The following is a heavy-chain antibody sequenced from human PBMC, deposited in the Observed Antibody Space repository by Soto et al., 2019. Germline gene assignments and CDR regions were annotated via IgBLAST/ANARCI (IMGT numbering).Heavy chain of an antibody. D-gene: IGHD2-21*02. J-gene: IGHJ4*02. Sequence: NPSETLSLTCTVSGGSISSGGYYWSWIRQHPGKGLEWIGYIYYSGSTYYNPSLKSRVTISVDTSKNQFSLKLSSVTAADTAVYYCARSFIDYSSVLREDFDYWGQGTLVTVSS. V-gene: IGHV4-31*03. CDR1: GGSISSGGYY. CDR2: IYYSGST. CDR3: ARSFIDYSSVLREDFDY.